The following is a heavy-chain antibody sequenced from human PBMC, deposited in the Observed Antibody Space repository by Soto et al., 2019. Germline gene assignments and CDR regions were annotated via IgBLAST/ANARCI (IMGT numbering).Heavy chain of an antibody. D-gene: IGHD6-13*01. CDR1: GYTFTSYG. CDR2: ISAYNGNT. Sequence: GASVKVSCKASGYTFTSYGINWVRQAPGQGLEWMGWISAYNGNTNYAQKLQGRVTMTTDTSTSTAYMELRSLRSDDTAVYYCAREGQYSSSWPYYYGMDVWGQGTTVTVSS. CDR3: AREGQYSSSWPYYYGMDV. J-gene: IGHJ6*02. V-gene: IGHV1-18*04.